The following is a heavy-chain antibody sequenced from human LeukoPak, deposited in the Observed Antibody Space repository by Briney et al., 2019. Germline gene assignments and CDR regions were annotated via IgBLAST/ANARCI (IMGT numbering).Heavy chain of an antibody. CDR2: IYYSGST. J-gene: IGHJ5*02. CDR3: ARDFTLVDPKWFGDRFDP. V-gene: IGHV4-39*07. D-gene: IGHD3-10*01. Sequence: SETLSLTCTVSGGSISSSSYYWGWIRQPPGKGLEWIGSIYYSGSTYYNPSLKSRVTISVDTSKNQFSLKLSSVTAADTAVYYCARDFTLVDPKWFGDRFDPWGQGTLVTVSS. CDR1: GGSISSSSYY.